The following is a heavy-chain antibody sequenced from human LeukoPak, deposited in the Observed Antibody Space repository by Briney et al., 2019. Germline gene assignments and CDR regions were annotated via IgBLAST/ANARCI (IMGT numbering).Heavy chain of an antibody. CDR1: GFTLSAYA. CDR3: AKVGNSGSLYNGFDP. CDR2: ISGSGGST. V-gene: IGHV3-23*01. Sequence: GGSLRLSCAASGFTLSAYAMTWVRQAPGKGLGWVSTISGSGGSTYYADSVKGRFTISRDNSRNTLSLQMNSLRADDTAIYYCAKVGNSGSLYNGFDPWGQGTLVTVSS. D-gene: IGHD3-22*01. J-gene: IGHJ5*02.